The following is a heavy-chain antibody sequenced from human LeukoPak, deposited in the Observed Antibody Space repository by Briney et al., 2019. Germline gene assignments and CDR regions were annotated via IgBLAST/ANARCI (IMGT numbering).Heavy chain of an antibody. CDR3: ARLDYSSSSGRDY. Sequence: GSLRLSCAVSGFTVSNNYMSWVRRAPGKGLEWVSVIYSGGSTYYADSVKGRFTISRDNSKNTLYLQMNSLRAEDTAVYYCARLDYSSSSGRDYWGQGTLVTVSS. D-gene: IGHD6-6*01. CDR2: IYSGGST. V-gene: IGHV3-66*01. CDR1: GFTVSNNY. J-gene: IGHJ4*02.